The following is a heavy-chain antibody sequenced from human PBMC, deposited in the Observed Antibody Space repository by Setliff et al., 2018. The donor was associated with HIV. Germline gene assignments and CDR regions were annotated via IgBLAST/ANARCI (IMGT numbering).Heavy chain of an antibody. CDR2: IYPKSGDT. CDR1: GYTFTDYY. V-gene: IGHV1-2*02. CDR3: ATDPGYSSTWYSESFQH. J-gene: IGHJ1*01. D-gene: IGHD6-13*01. Sequence: GASVKVSCKASGYTFTDYYMHWMRQAPGRGLEWMGWIYPKSGDTNYEQKFQGRVTLTRDTSISTAYMEVSNLRSDDTAMYYCATDPGYSSTWYSESFQHWGQGTVVTVSS.